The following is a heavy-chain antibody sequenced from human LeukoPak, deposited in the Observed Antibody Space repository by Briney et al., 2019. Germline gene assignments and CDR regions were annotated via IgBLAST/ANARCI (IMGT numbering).Heavy chain of an antibody. CDR1: GGTFSSYA. CDR2: IIPIFGTA. CDR3: ARDDGRAIFGVVLYYGMDV. V-gene: IGHV1-69*13. J-gene: IGHJ6*02. Sequence: SVKVSCKASGGTFSSYAISWVRQAPGQGLEWMGGIIPIFGTANYAQKFQGRVTITADESTSTAYMELSSLRSEDTAVYYCARDDGRAIFGVVLYYGMDVWGQGTKVTVSS. D-gene: IGHD3-3*01.